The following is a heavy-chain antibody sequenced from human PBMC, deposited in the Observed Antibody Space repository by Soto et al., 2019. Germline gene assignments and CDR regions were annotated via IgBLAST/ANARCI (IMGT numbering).Heavy chain of an antibody. CDR1: GYTFTSYD. V-gene: IGHV1-8*01. CDR3: ARGRSVAVAGTRYYYYYGMDV. Sequence: GASVKVSCKASGYTFTSYDINWVRQATGQGLEWMGWMNPNSGNTGYAQKFQGRVTMTRNTSISTAYMELSSLRSEDTAVYYCARGRSVAVAGTRYYYYYGMDVWGQGTTVTVSS. CDR2: MNPNSGNT. D-gene: IGHD6-19*01. J-gene: IGHJ6*02.